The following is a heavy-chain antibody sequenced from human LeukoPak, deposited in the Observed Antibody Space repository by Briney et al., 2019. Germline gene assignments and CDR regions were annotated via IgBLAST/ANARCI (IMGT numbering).Heavy chain of an antibody. J-gene: IGHJ4*02. Sequence: PGGSLRLSCAASGFTFSDYYMSWIRQAPGKGLEGVSYISSSGSTIYYADSVKGRFTIARDNAKNSLYLQMHTLRAEDTAVYYCARVGRYNGSPPDDWGQGTLVTVSS. CDR3: ARVGRYNGSPPDD. CDR2: ISSSGSTI. D-gene: IGHD1-26*01. CDR1: GFTFSDYY. V-gene: IGHV3-11*04.